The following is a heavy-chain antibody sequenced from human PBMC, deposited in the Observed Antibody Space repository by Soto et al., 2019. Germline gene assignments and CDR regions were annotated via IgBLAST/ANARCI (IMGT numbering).Heavy chain of an antibody. CDR3: GRAIPLRYFDSLPGRRWFDP. V-gene: IGHV4-34*01. J-gene: IGHJ5*02. CDR2: INHSGST. Sequence: LETLSLTCAVYGGSFSGYYWSWIHQPPGKGLEWIGEINHSGSTNYNPSLKSRVTISVDTSKNQFSLKLSSVTAADTAVYYCGRAIPLRYFDSLPGRRWFDPWGQGTLVTVSS. CDR1: GGSFSGYY. D-gene: IGHD3-9*01.